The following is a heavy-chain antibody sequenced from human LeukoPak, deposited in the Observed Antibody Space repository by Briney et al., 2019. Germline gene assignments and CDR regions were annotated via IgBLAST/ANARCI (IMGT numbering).Heavy chain of an antibody. D-gene: IGHD3-10*01. J-gene: IGHJ6*03. Sequence: SETLSLTCTVSGGSISSYYWSWIRQPAGKGLEWIGRIYTSGSTNYNPSLKSRVTMSVDTSKNQFSLKLSSVPAADTAVYYCAREDPNPSITMVRGVYYYMDVWGKGTTVTVSS. V-gene: IGHV4-4*07. CDR3: AREDPNPSITMVRGVYYYMDV. CDR2: IYTSGST. CDR1: GGSISSYY.